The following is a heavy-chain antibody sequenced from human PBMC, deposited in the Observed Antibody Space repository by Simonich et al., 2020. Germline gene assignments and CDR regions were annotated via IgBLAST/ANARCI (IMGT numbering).Heavy chain of an antibody. CDR3: ARGALTGDYYYMDV. Sequence: QVQLVQSGAEVKKPGASVKVSCKASGYTFTGYYMHWVRQAPGQGLEGMGWSNPNSGGTNDAQKCKGRVTMTRDTSISTAYMELSRLRSDDTAVYYCARGALTGDYYYMDVWGKGTTVTVSS. J-gene: IGHJ6*03. CDR2: SNPNSGGT. D-gene: IGHD7-27*01. CDR1: GYTFTGYY. V-gene: IGHV1-2*02.